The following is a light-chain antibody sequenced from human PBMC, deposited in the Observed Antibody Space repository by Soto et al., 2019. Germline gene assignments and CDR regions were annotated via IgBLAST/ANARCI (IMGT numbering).Light chain of an antibody. CDR1: QSVSGW. J-gene: IGKJ1*01. CDR3: QQYETFSGT. CDR2: DAS. Sequence: DIQMAQSPSTLAASLGDTVTVTCGASQSVSGWLAWYQQKPGEAPKLLIYDASALPRGVPSRFSGSGSGTKFTLTIASLQPDDFATYYCQQYETFSGTFGPGTKVDNK. V-gene: IGKV1-5*01.